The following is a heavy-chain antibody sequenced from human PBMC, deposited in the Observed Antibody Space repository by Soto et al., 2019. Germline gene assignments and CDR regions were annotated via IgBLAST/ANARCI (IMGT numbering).Heavy chain of an antibody. CDR3: ARDLGRDSSGYSALDY. CDR1: GGTFSSYA. D-gene: IGHD3-22*01. Sequence: SVKVSCKASGGTFSSYAISWVRQAPGQGLEWMGGIIPIFGTANYAQKFQGRVTITADGSTSTAYMELSSLRSENTAVYYCARDLGRDSSGYSALDYWGQGTLVTVSS. CDR2: IIPIFGTA. V-gene: IGHV1-69*13. J-gene: IGHJ4*02.